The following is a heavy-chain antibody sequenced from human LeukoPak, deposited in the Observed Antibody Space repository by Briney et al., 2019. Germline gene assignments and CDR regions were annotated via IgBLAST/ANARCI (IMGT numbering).Heavy chain of an antibody. D-gene: IGHD1-26*01. CDR2: ISTSSNYI. Sequence: PGGSLRLSCAASGFTFSTYNMNWVRQAPGKGPEWVSSISTSSNYIYYADSVKGRFTISRDNAKNSLYLQMNSPRVQGTDVNYCARDVGAAAPDAFDIWGQGTMVTVPS. V-gene: IGHV3-21*01. CDR1: GFTFSTYN. CDR3: ARDVGAAAPDAFDI. J-gene: IGHJ3*02.